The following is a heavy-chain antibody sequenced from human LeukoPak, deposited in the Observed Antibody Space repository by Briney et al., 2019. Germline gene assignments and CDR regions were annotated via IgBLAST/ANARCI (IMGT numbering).Heavy chain of an antibody. V-gene: IGHV3-53*01. J-gene: IGHJ6*02. D-gene: IGHD6-6*01. Sequence: PGGSLRLSCAASGFTVSSNYMSWVRQAPGKGLEWVSVIYSGGSTYYADSVKGRFTISRDNSKNTLYLQMNSLRAEDTAVYYCARELSSSYYYYGMDVWGQGTTVTVPS. CDR1: GFTVSSNY. CDR3: ARELSSSYYYYGMDV. CDR2: IYSGGST.